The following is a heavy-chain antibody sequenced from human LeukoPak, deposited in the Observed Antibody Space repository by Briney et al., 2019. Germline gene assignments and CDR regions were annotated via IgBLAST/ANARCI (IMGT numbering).Heavy chain of an antibody. J-gene: IGHJ4*02. V-gene: IGHV1-18*01. Sequence: ASVKVSCKASGYTLTRYGLTWVRQAPGQGLEWMGWISAYNGNTNYAQKLQDRVSMTTDTSTSTAYMELRSLRSDDTAVYYCARARMYYYGSGSYYNVGPFDYWGQGTLVTVSS. CDR3: ARARMYYYGSGSYYNVGPFDY. CDR1: GYTLTRYG. D-gene: IGHD3-10*01. CDR2: ISAYNGNT.